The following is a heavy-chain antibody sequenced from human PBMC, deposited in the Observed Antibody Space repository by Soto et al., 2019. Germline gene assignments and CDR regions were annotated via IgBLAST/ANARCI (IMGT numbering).Heavy chain of an antibody. CDR3: ASTYYDFWSGYSDV. V-gene: IGHV4-30-4*01. CDR1: GGSISSGDYY. Sequence: TLSLTCTVSGGSISSGDYYWSWVRQPPGKGLEWIGYIYYSGSTYYNPSLKSRVTISVDTSKNQFSLKLSSVTAADTAVYYCASTYYDFWSGYSDVWGQGTTVTVSS. CDR2: IYYSGST. D-gene: IGHD3-3*01. J-gene: IGHJ6*02.